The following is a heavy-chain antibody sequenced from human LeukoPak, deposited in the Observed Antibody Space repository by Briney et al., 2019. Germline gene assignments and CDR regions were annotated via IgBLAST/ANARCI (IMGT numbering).Heavy chain of an antibody. CDR3: ARGSSGAFDY. D-gene: IGHD4/OR15-4a*01. CDR1: GFTFSSYW. CDR2: INRDGSEK. J-gene: IGHJ4*02. Sequence: TGGSLRLSCAASGFTFSSYWMTWVRQAPGKGLEWVANINRDGSEKYYVASVKGRFTFSRDSATNSVYLQMNSLRAEDTAVYYCARGSSGAFDYWGQGTLVTISS. V-gene: IGHV3-7*04.